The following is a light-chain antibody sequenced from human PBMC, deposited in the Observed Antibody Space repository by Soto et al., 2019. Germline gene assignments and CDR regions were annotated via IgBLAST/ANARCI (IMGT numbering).Light chain of an antibody. J-gene: IGLJ1*01. CDR3: SSFKSSITYV. CDR1: SSDVGGYNS. V-gene: IGLV2-14*01. CDR2: DVT. Sequence: QSVLTQPASVSGSPGQSITISCTGTSSDVGGYNSVSWYRQDPGKAPKLIIYDVTYRPSGVSNRFSGSKSGNTASLTISGLQSEDEAAYHCSSFKSSITYVFGTGTKVTVL.